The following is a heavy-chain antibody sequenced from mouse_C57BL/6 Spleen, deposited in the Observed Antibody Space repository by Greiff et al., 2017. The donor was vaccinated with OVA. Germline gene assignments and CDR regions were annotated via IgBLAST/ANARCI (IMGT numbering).Heavy chain of an antibody. CDR1: GFSLTSYG. CDR3: AQIYYGNYDAMDY. V-gene: IGHV2-5*01. D-gene: IGHD2-1*01. Sequence: QVQLQQSGPGLVQPSQSLSITCTVSGFSLTSYGVHWVRQSPGKGLEWLGVIWRGGSTDYNAAFMSRLSITKDNSKSQVFFNMNSLQADDTAIYYCAQIYYGNYDAMDYWGQGTSVTVSS. J-gene: IGHJ4*01. CDR2: IWRGGST.